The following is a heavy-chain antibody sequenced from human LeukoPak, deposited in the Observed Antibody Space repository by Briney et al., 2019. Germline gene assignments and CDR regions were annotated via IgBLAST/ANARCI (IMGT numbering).Heavy chain of an antibody. Sequence: GGSLRLSCAVSGFTFSSYAMSWVRQAPGKGLEWVSAISGSGGSTYYADSVKGRFTISRDNSKNTLYLQMNSLRAEDTAVYYCANSGYSYGSEYYFDYWGQGTLVTVSS. CDR2: ISGSGGST. CDR3: ANSGYSYGSEYYFDY. J-gene: IGHJ4*02. V-gene: IGHV3-23*01. CDR1: GFTFSSYA. D-gene: IGHD5-18*01.